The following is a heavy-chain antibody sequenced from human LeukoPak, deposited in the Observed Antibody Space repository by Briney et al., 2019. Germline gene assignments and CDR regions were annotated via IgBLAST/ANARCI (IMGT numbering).Heavy chain of an antibody. CDR3: ARGWASGSYYNY. V-gene: IGHV4-4*07. D-gene: IGHD1-26*01. J-gene: IGHJ4*02. CDR1: DGSMSSYY. Sequence: SETLSLTCTVSDGSMSSYYWSWIRQPAEKGLEWIGRIYTSGATNYNPSLESRVTMSVDTSKNQFSLKLSSVTAADTAVYYCARGWASGSYYNYWGQGTLVTVSS. CDR2: IYTSGAT.